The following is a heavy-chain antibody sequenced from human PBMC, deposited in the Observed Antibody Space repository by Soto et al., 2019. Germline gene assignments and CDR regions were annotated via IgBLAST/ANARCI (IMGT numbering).Heavy chain of an antibody. V-gene: IGHV4-39*01. CDR3: GRSYYDFWSGYYFKDNWFDP. D-gene: IGHD3-3*01. CDR1: GGSLSSSSYY. J-gene: IGHJ5*02. CDR2: IYYSGST. Sequence: SETLSLTCTVSGGSLSSSSYYWGWIRQPPGKGLEWIGSIYYSGSTYYNPSLKSRVTISVDTSKNQFSLKLSSVTAADTAVYYCGRSYYDFWSGYYFKDNWFDPWGQGTLVTVSS.